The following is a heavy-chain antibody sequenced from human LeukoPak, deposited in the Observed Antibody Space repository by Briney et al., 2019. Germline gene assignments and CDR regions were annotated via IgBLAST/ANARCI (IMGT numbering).Heavy chain of an antibody. CDR2: FDPGDDET. D-gene: IGHD1-26*01. CDR3: ATEKDLLLDS. Sequence: ASVKVSCKASGYSLSGLSTHWVRQAPGQGLEWMGGFDPGDDETIYAQKFQGRVTMTEDTSTDTAYLELSSLRSEDTAVYFCATEKDLLLDSWGQGTPVTVSS. J-gene: IGHJ5*01. CDR1: GYSLSGLS. V-gene: IGHV1-24*01.